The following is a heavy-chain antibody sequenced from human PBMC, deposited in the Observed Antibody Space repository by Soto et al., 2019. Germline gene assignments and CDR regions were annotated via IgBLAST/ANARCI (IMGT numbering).Heavy chain of an antibody. CDR1: GFTFSSYW. D-gene: IGHD3-3*01. V-gene: IGHV3-74*01. CDR3: ASHDFWSGSDFDY. J-gene: IGHJ4*02. CDR2: INSDGSST. Sequence: GGSLRLSCAASGFTFSSYWMHWVRQAPGKGLVWVSRINSDGSSTSYADSVKGRFTISRDNAKNTLYLQMNSLRAEDTAVYYCASHDFWSGSDFDYWGQGTLVTVSS.